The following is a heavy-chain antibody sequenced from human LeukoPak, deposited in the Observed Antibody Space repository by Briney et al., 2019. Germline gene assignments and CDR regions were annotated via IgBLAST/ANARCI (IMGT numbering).Heavy chain of an antibody. J-gene: IGHJ4*02. CDR3: ATESPYDSDY. V-gene: IGHV4-61*02. CDR1: GVSISSGSYY. Sequence: SETLSLTCTVSGVSISSGSYYWSWIRQPAGKGLEWIGRIYTSGSTNYNPSLKSRVTISVDTSKNQFSLKLSSVTAADTAVYYCATESPYDSDYWGQGTLVTVSS. CDR2: IYTSGST. D-gene: IGHD5-12*01.